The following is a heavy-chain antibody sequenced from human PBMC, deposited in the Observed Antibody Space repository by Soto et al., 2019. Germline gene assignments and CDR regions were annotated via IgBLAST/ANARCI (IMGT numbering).Heavy chain of an antibody. Sequence: SETLSLTCGVSGFPVSYGYYWGWIRQPTGKGLEWLGSIYQSGKTYYNPSLKSRLTLSMDTSRNEFSLRLRSVTAADTAVYFCARLYCSSVSCYNDYWGPGVLVTVSS. D-gene: IGHD2-2*01. CDR2: IYQSGKT. CDR1: GFPVSYGYY. CDR3: ARLYCSSVSCYNDY. J-gene: IGHJ4*02. V-gene: IGHV4-38-2*01.